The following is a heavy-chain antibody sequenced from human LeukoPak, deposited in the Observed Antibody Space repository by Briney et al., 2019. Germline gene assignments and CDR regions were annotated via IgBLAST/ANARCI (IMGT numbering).Heavy chain of an antibody. J-gene: IGHJ4*02. CDR2: IHSADTT. Sequence: GGSLRLSCAASGFTFGSHWMHWVRQAPGKGLEWVSVIHSADTTYYADSVKGRFTISRDNSKNTLCLQMNSLRAEDTAVYYCASSSWYGGFDYWGQGTLVTVSS. V-gene: IGHV3-53*01. CDR3: ASSSWYGGFDY. CDR1: GFTFGSHW. D-gene: IGHD6-13*01.